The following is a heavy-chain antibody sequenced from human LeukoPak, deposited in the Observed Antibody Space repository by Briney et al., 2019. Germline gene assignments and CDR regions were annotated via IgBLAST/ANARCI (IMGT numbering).Heavy chain of an antibody. V-gene: IGHV1-2*02. Sequence: ASVKVSCKASGYTFTGYYMHWVRQAPGQGLEWMGWINPNSGGTNYAQKFQGRVTMTRDTSISTAYMELSRLRSDDTAVYYCARGHYYGSGSYTPYYYYGMDVWGQGTTVTVFS. J-gene: IGHJ6*02. CDR3: ARGHYYGSGSYTPYYYYGMDV. CDR1: GYTFTGYY. CDR2: INPNSGGT. D-gene: IGHD3-10*01.